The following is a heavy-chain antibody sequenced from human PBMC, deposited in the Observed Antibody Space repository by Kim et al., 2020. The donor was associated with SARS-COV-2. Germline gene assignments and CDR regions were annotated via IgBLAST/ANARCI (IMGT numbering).Heavy chain of an antibody. CDR3: AREARMVRSSSLDY. Sequence: SVKVSCKASGGTFSSYAISWVRQAPGQGLEWMGGIIPIFGTANYAQKFQGRVTITADESTSTAYMELSSLRSEDTAVYYCAREARMVRSSSLDYWGQGTLVTVSS. V-gene: IGHV1-69*13. J-gene: IGHJ4*02. CDR2: IIPIFGTA. D-gene: IGHD3-10*01. CDR1: GGTFSSYA.